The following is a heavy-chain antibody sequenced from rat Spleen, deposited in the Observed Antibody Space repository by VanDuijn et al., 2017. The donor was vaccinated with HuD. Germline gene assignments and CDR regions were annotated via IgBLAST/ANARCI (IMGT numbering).Heavy chain of an antibody. J-gene: IGHJ2*01. CDR2: ISIGGGNT. CDR3: VKDMSYYDGYYHPFDY. CDR1: GFTYSKYV. Sequence: EVQVVESDGGLVRPGRSLKLSCAASGFTYSKYVMAWVRQAPTRGLEWVASISIGGGNTYYRDSVMGRFTISRDNAKNTLYLQMDSLRSEDTATYYCVKDMSYYDGYYHPFDYWGQGVMVTVSS. D-gene: IGHD1-12*03. V-gene: IGHV5S13*01.